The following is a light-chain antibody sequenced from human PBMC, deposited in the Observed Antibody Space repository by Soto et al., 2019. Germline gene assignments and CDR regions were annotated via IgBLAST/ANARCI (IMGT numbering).Light chain of an antibody. CDR3: QQYYSTPQT. CDR1: HSFLYSSNNKNY. Sequence: DIWLTQSPASLAVSLGEMATSNCKSSHSFLYSSNNKNYSAWYQQQPGQPPKLLIYWASTRESGVPDRFSGSGSGTDSTLTISRLPAEDVAVYYCQQYYSTPQTFGQGTKVDI. V-gene: IGKV4-1*01. J-gene: IGKJ1*01. CDR2: WAS.